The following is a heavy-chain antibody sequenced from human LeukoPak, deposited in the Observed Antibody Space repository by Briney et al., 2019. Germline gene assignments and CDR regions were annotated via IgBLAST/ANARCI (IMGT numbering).Heavy chain of an antibody. CDR3: ASMKKNYYDSSGYYPDY. Sequence: SCKASGYTFTGYYMHWVRQAPGKGLEWVAVISYDGSNKYYADSVKGRFTISRDNSKNTLYLQMNSLRAEDTAVYYCASMKKNYYDSSGYYPDYWGQGTLVTVSS. V-gene: IGHV3-30-3*01. CDR1: GYTFTGYY. D-gene: IGHD3-22*01. CDR2: ISYDGSNK. J-gene: IGHJ4*02.